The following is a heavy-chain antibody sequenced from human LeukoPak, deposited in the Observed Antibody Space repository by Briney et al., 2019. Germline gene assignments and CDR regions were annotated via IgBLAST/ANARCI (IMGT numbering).Heavy chain of an antibody. CDR2: INWNGGST. Sequence: GGSLRLSCAASGFTFDDYGMSWVRQAPGKGLEWVSGINWNGGSTGYADSVKGRFTISRDNAKNSLYLQMNSLRAEDTALYYCARWGEDYGDYATPLWVDYWGQGTLVTVSS. V-gene: IGHV3-20*04. CDR1: GFTFDDYG. D-gene: IGHD4-17*01. CDR3: ARWGEDYGDYATPLWVDY. J-gene: IGHJ4*02.